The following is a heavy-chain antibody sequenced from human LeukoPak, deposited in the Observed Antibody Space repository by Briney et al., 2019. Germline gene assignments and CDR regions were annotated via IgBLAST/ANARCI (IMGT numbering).Heavy chain of an antibody. J-gene: IGHJ4*02. CDR3: AKGETVTTTSFDY. V-gene: IGHV3-23*01. CDR1: GFTFSSYA. CDR2: ISGSGGST. D-gene: IGHD4-17*01. Sequence: GGSLRLSCAASGFTFSSYAMSWVRQAPGKGLEWVSAISGSGGSTYYADSVKGRFAISRDNSKNTLYLQVKSLRAEDTAVYYCAKGETVTTTSFDYWGQGTLVTLSS.